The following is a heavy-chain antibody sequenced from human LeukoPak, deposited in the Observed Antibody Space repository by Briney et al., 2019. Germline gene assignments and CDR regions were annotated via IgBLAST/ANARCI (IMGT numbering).Heavy chain of an antibody. CDR1: GFTFNIYA. D-gene: IGHD6-19*01. CDR3: ARVEQWLAGDLDY. Sequence: GGSLRLSCAASGFTFNIYAMSWVRQAPGKGLAWVSAISRDGGSTYYADSVKGRFTISRDNSRNTLYLQMNSLRVEDTAVYYCARVEQWLAGDLDYWGQGTLVTVSS. CDR2: ISRDGGST. V-gene: IGHV3-23*01. J-gene: IGHJ4*02.